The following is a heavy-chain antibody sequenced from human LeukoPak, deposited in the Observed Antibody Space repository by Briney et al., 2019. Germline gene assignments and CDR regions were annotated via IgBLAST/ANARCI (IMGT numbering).Heavy chain of an antibody. CDR2: IYYSGST. Sequence: SGTLSLTCTVSGGSISSYYWSWIRQPPGKGLEWIGYIYYSGSTNYNPSLKSRVTISVDTSKNQFSLKLSSVTAADTAVYYCAREGRYSSGWYPNVYFDYWGQGTLVTVSS. CDR3: AREGRYSSGWYPNVYFDY. J-gene: IGHJ4*02. D-gene: IGHD6-19*01. V-gene: IGHV4-59*01. CDR1: GGSISSYY.